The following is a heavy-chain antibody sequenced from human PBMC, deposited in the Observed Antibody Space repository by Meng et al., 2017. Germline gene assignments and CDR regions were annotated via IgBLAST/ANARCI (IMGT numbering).Heavy chain of an antibody. V-gene: IGHV1-2*06. J-gene: IGHJ4*02. CDR1: GYTFTGYY. CDR2: INPNSGGT. D-gene: IGHD3-22*01. CDR3: ARVNYDSSGYYPFDY. Sequence: QGQLVQSGAEVKKPGASGKVSCKASGYTFTGYYMHWVRQAPGQGLEWMGRINPNSGGTNYAQKFQGRVTMTRDTSISTAYMELSRLRSDDTAVYYCARVNYDSSGYYPFDYWGQGTLVTVSS.